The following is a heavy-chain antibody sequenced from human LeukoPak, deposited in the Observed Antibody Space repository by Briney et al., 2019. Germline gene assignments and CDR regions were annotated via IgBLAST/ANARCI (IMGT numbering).Heavy chain of an antibody. D-gene: IGHD3-22*01. Sequence: SETLSLTCTVSGGSISSGGYYWSWIRQHPGKGLEWIGYIYYSGSTYYNPSLKSRVTISVDTSKNQFSLKLSSVTAADTAVYYCARDLKTLYYYDSSGYYRHDAFDIWGQGTMVTVSS. J-gene: IGHJ3*02. V-gene: IGHV4-31*03. CDR3: ARDLKTLYYYDSSGYYRHDAFDI. CDR2: IYYSGST. CDR1: GGSISSGGYY.